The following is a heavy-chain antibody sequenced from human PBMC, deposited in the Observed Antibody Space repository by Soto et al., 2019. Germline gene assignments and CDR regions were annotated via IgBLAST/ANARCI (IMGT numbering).Heavy chain of an antibody. CDR2: IFYTGTT. J-gene: IGHJ6*02. Sequence: QVQLQESGPGLVRPSQTLSLTCTVSGDSISSADYYWSWLRQTPGKGLEWIGHIFYTGTTYYNPSLTMRLTISVDTSKNHFSLRLTSVTAADPAVYYCARDLWVEPELYYYGMDVWGQGTTVTVSS. V-gene: IGHV4-30-4*01. D-gene: IGHD1-1*01. CDR3: ARDLWVEPELYYYGMDV. CDR1: GDSISSADYY.